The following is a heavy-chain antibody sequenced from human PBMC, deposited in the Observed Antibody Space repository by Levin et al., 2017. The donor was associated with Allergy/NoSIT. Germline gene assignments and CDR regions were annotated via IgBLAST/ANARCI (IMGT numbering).Heavy chain of an antibody. CDR1: GGSVSSSGDY. D-gene: IGHD6-19*01. V-gene: IGHV4-39*01. J-gene: IGHJ5*02. Sequence: SETLSLTCSVSGGSVSSSGDYWGWVRQPPGKGLEWIGTIYYSGSTNYKPSLKSRVTISVDTSKNQFSLKLSSVTAADTAVYYCARQKAAVAQSGGWFDPWGQGILVIVSS. CDR2: IYYSGST. CDR3: ARQKAAVAQSGGWFDP.